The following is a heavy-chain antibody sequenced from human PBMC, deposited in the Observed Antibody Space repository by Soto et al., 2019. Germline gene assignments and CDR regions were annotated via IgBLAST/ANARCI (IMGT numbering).Heavy chain of an antibody. CDR1: GYTFTGYY. J-gene: IGHJ6*02. CDR2: INPNSGGT. D-gene: IGHD3-3*01. V-gene: IGHV1-2*02. Sequence: ASVKVSCKASGYTFTGYYMHWVRQAPGQGLEWMGWINPNSGGTNYAQKFQGRVTMTRDTSISTAYMELSRLRSDDTAVYYCAGYDFWSRYYPGAYYYYYGMDVWGQGTTVTVSS. CDR3: AGYDFWSRYYPGAYYYYYGMDV.